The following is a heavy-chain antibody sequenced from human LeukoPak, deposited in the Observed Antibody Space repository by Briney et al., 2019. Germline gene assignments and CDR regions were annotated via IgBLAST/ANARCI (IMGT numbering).Heavy chain of an antibody. CDR3: ARALGYCRSTSCYGVSNWFDP. D-gene: IGHD2-2*01. CDR1: GFTFSSYS. V-gene: IGHV3-23*01. CDR2: ISGSGGST. J-gene: IGHJ5*02. Sequence: PGGSLRLSCAASGFTFSSYSMNWVRQAPGKGLEWVSGISGSGGSTDHADSVKGRFTISRDNSKDTLYLQMNSLRAEDTAVYYCARALGYCRSTSCYGVSNWFDPWGQGTLVTVSS.